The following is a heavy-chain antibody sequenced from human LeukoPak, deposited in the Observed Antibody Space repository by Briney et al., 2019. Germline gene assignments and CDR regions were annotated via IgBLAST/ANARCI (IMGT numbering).Heavy chain of an antibody. CDR1: GFTFDNYA. CDR3: AKDMNSYGSGSSYNPWGPFDS. D-gene: IGHD3-10*01. CDR2: IAWNSGNT. V-gene: IGHV3-9*01. Sequence: GRSLRLSCAASGFTFDNYAMHWVRQAPGKGLEWVSGIAWNSGNTGSADSVKGRFTISRDNAENSLSLQMNSLTPEDTAFYFCAKDMNSYGSGSSYNPWGPFDSWGQGTLVTVCS. J-gene: IGHJ4*02.